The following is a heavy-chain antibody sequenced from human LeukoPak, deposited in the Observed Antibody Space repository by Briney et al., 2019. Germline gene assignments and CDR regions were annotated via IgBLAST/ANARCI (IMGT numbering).Heavy chain of an antibody. Sequence: ASVKVSCKASGYTFTSYGISWVRQAPGQGLEWMGWISAYNGNTNYAQKLQGRVTMTTDTSTSTAYMELRSLRSDDTAVYYCARSPLIPAAGWFDPWGQGTLVTVSS. D-gene: IGHD2-2*01. CDR1: GYTFTSYG. CDR2: ISAYNGNT. CDR3: ARSPLIPAAGWFDP. J-gene: IGHJ5*02. V-gene: IGHV1-18*01.